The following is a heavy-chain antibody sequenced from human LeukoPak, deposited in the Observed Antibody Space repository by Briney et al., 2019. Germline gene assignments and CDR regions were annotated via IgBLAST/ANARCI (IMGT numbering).Heavy chain of an antibody. V-gene: IGHV1-46*01. CDR3: ARQSYRGSYLLYWFDP. J-gene: IGHJ5*02. D-gene: IGHD1-26*01. CDR2: INPSGGST. Sequence: GASVNVSCKASGYTFTIYYMHWVRQAPGQGLEWMGIINPSGGSTSYAQKFQGRVTMTRDTSTSTVYMELSSLRSEDSAVYYCARQSYRGSYLLYWFDPWGQGTLVTVSS. CDR1: GYTFTIYY.